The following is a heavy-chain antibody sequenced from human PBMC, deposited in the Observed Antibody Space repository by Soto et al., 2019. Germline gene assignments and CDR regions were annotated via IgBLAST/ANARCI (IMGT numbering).Heavy chain of an antibody. CDR3: ARASYADH. D-gene: IGHD1-26*01. J-gene: IGHJ5*02. CDR2: ISAHNGNT. Sequence: QVHLVQSGAEVKKPGASVKVSCKGSGYDFTTYGITWVRQAPGQGLEWMAWISAHNGNTDYAQKHQGRTTATRDTSTITAYMELRSLTSDDTALYYCARASYADHCGHGALVTVSS. V-gene: IGHV1-18*01. CDR1: GYDFTTYG.